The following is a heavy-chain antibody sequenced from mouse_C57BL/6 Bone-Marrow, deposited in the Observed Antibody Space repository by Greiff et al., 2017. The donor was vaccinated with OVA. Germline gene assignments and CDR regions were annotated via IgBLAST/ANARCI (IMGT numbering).Heavy chain of an antibody. D-gene: IGHD1-1*01. V-gene: IGHV2-9-1*01. J-gene: IGHJ3*01. CDR3: ASLYYYGSSGAWFAY. CDR2: IWTGGGT. CDR1: GFSLTSYA. Sequence: VLLVESGPGLVAPSQSLSITCTVSGFSLTSYAISWVRQPPGKGLEWLGVIWTGGGTNYNSALKSRLSISKDNSKSQVFLKMNSLQTDDTARYYGASLYYYGSSGAWFAYWGQGTLVTVSA.